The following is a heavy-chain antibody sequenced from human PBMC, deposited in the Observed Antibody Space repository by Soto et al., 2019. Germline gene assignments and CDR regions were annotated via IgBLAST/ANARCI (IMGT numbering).Heavy chain of an antibody. V-gene: IGHV3-48*02. D-gene: IGHD6-6*01. J-gene: IGHJ6*02. CDR1: GFTFSTYS. Sequence: ESGGGLVQPGGSLRLSCAASGFTFSTYSMNWFRQAPGKGLEWVSYISSRSYTIYYVDSVKGRFTISRDNAKNSLYLQMNSLRDEDTAVYYCARGGSSSDNGMDVWGQGTTVTVSS. CDR2: ISSRSYTI. CDR3: ARGGSSSDNGMDV.